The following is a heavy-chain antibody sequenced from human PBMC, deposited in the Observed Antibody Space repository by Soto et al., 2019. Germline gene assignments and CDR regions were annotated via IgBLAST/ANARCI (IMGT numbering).Heavy chain of an antibody. J-gene: IGHJ6*03. CDR1: GYTFTTYG. D-gene: IGHD2-15*01. CDR2: ISTYNGNT. V-gene: IGHV1-18*01. Sequence: QVQLVQSGAEVKKPGASVKVSCKASGYTFTTYGINWVRQAPGQGLEWMGWISTYNGNTKYSQKLQDRVTMTTDTSTSTAYMELKSLRSDDTAVYYCARDQKVAETHYCYYSMDVWGTGTTVTVSS. CDR3: ARDQKVAETHYCYYSMDV.